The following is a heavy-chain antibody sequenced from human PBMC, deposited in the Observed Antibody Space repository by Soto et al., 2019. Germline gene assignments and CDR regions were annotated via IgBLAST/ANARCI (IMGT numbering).Heavy chain of an antibody. V-gene: IGHV1-2*04. CDR3: ARDCSSWYEGLYYVIDF. CDR2: INPNSGGT. D-gene: IGHD6-13*01. CDR1: GYTFTGYY. J-gene: IGHJ6*02. Sequence: ASVKVSCKASGYTFTGYYMHWVRQAPGQGLEWMGWINPNSGGTNYAQKFQGWVTMTRDTSISTAYMELSRLRSDDTAVYYCARDCSSWYEGLYYVIDFWGQGSTVTGSS.